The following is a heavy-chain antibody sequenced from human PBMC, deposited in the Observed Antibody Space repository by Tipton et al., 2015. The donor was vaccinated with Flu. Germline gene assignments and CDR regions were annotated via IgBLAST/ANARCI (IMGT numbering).Heavy chain of an antibody. CDR3: ARRYNSGYDY. D-gene: IGHD6-25*01. V-gene: IGHV4-61*02. CDR1: GGSITSGSYY. J-gene: IGHJ4*02. CDR2: IYPSGST. Sequence: TLSLTCTVSGGSITSGSYYWSWIRQPAGKGLEWIGRIYPSGSTNYNPSLRSRVTISVDTSKNQFSLTLSSVTAADTAVYYCARRYNSGYDYWGQGTLVTVSS.